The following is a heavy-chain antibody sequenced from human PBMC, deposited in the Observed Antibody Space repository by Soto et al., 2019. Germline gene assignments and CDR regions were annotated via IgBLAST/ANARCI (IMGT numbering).Heavy chain of an antibody. CDR2: VSVYNGNT. Sequence: ASVKVSCKASGYTFTSFGFHWVRQAPGQGLEWMGWVSVYNGNTNYAEKFQGRVSMTTDTSTNTAYMELRRLKSDDTAMYYCAASIRGDGPMNYFDYWGQGIQVTVSS. D-gene: IGHD5-12*01. J-gene: IGHJ4*02. CDR1: GYTFTSFG. V-gene: IGHV1-18*01. CDR3: AASIRGDGPMNYFDY.